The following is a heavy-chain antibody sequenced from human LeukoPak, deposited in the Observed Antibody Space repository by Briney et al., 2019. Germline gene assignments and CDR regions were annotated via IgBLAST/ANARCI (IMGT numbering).Heavy chain of an antibody. V-gene: IGHV3-53*01. CDR2: IYSGGST. CDR3: ARGLTIFGVVTHFDY. CDR1: GFTVSSNY. J-gene: IGHJ4*02. Sequence: GGSLRLSCAASGFTVSSNYMSWVRQAPGKGLEWVSLIYSGGSTYYADSVKGRFTISRDNSKNTLYLQMNSLRAEDTVVYYCARGLTIFGVVTHFDYWGQGTLVTVSS. D-gene: IGHD3-3*01.